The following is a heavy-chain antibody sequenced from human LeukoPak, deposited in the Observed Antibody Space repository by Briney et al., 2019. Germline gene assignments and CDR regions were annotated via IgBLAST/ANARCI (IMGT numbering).Heavy chain of an antibody. CDR3: ARVRSRFDP. Sequence: GRSLRLSCAASGFTFRSYGMHWVRQAPGKGLEWVSYISSSSSTIYYAGSVKGRFTISRDNAKNSLYLQMNSLRDEDTAVYYCARVRSRFDPWGQGTLVTVSS. J-gene: IGHJ5*02. CDR2: ISSSSSTI. V-gene: IGHV3-48*02. D-gene: IGHD3-10*01. CDR1: GFTFRSYG.